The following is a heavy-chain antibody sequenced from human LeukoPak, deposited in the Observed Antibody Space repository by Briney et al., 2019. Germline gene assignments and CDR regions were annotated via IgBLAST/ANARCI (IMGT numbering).Heavy chain of an antibody. CDR2: ISSDSTYI. J-gene: IGHJ4*02. Sequence: RTGGSLRLSCAASGVSFSSYTMNWVRQAPGKGLEWVSSISSDSTYIYYADSVKGRFTISRDNAKNTLYLQMNSLRAEDTSVYYCATSSYGGNFGLFDYWGQGILVTVSS. D-gene: IGHD4-23*01. CDR3: ATSSYGGNFGLFDY. V-gene: IGHV3-21*01. CDR1: GVSFSSYT.